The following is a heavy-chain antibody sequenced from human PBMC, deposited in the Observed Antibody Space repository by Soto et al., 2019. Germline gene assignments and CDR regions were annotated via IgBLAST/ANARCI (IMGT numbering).Heavy chain of an antibody. CDR2: IYYSGST. Sequence: PSETLSLTCTVSGGSISSYYWSWIRQPPGKGLEWIGYIYYSGSTNYNPSLKSRVTISVDTSKNQFSLKLSSVTAADTAVYYCAGGFLFLTGYHYYYMAVWGKGTTVTVPS. J-gene: IGHJ6*03. V-gene: IGHV4-59*12. CDR3: AGGFLFLTGYHYYYMAV. D-gene: IGHD3-9*01. CDR1: GGSISSYY.